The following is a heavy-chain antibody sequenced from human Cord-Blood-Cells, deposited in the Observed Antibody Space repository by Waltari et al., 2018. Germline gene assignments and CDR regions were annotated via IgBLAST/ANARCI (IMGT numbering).Heavy chain of an antibody. J-gene: IGHJ4*02. V-gene: IGHV1-46*01. D-gene: IGHD6-13*01. CDR1: GYTFTSYY. CDR3: ARGGSSGWYDNRDFDY. Sequence: QVQLVQSGAEVKKPGASVKVSCKASGYTFTSYYMHWVRQAPGQGLEWMGISKPSGGSTSDAKKFQGSVTMTRDTSTSTVYMELSSRRSEDTAVYYGARGGSSGWYDNRDFDYWGQGTLVTVSA. CDR2: SKPSGGST.